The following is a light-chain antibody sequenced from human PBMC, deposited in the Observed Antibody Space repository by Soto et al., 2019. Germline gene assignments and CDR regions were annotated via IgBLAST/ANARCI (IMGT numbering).Light chain of an antibody. Sequence: QSALTQHPSASGSPGQSVTISCTGTSSDVGGYNYVSWYQQHPGRAPKLLIYVVNKRPSGVPDRFSGSKSGNTASLTVSGLQAEDEADYYCSSYAGSNNPYVFGTGTKLTVL. J-gene: IGLJ1*01. V-gene: IGLV2-8*01. CDR3: SSYAGSNNPYV. CDR1: SSDVGGYNY. CDR2: VVN.